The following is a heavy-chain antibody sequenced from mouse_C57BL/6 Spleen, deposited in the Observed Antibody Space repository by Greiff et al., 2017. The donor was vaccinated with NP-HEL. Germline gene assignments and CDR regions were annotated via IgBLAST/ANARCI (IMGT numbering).Heavy chain of an antibody. V-gene: IGHV5-4*01. Sequence: DVKLQESGGGLVKPGGSLKLSCAASGFTFSSYAMSWVRQTPEKRLEWVATISDGGSSTYYPDNVKGRFTISRDNAKNNLYLQLSHLKSEDTAMYYCARDSNYSNYLFAYWGQGTLVTVSA. CDR2: ISDGGSST. CDR3: ARDSNYSNYLFAY. J-gene: IGHJ3*01. CDR1: GFTFSSYA. D-gene: IGHD2-5*01.